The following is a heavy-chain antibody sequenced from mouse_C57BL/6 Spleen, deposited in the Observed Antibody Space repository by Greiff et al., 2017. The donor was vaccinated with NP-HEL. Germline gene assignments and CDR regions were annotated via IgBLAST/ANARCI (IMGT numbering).Heavy chain of an antibody. D-gene: IGHD1-1*01. CDR1: GYAFSSSW. CDR2: IYPGDGDT. Sequence: VKLVESGPELVKPGASVKISCKASGYAFSSSWMNWVKQRPGKGLEWIGRIYPGDGDTNYNGKFKGKATLTADKSSSTAYMQLSSLTSEDSAVYFCARADYYGSTLYAMDYWGQGTSVTVSS. J-gene: IGHJ4*01. CDR3: ARADYYGSTLYAMDY. V-gene: IGHV1-82*01.